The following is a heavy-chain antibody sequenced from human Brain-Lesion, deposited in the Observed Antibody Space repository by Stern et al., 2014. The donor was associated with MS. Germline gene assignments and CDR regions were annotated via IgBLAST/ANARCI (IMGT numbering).Heavy chain of an antibody. CDR2: ISWNSGSI. CDR1: GFTFDDYA. CDR3: ARDITGSSAYFAY. D-gene: IGHD1-14*01. Sequence: QLVESGGDLVQPGRSLRLSCAAFGFTFDDYAMHWVRQAPGKGLEWVAGISWNSGSIGYADSVKGRFTASRDNAYSSLYLQMNSLRPEDTALYYCARDITGSSAYFAYWGQGTLVTVSS. V-gene: IGHV3-9*01. J-gene: IGHJ4*02.